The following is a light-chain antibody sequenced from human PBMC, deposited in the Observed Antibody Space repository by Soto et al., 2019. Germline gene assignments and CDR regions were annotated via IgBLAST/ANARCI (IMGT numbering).Light chain of an antibody. CDR3: AAWDDSLNGLV. Sequence: QAVVTQPPSASGTPGQSFTLSCSGSSSNIGSNTVNWYQQLPGTAPQLLIYTNNQRPSGVPDRFSGSKSGTSASLAISGLRSEDEADYYCAAWDDSLNGLVFGGGTKVTVL. CDR1: SSNIGSNT. V-gene: IGLV1-44*01. J-gene: IGLJ2*01. CDR2: TNN.